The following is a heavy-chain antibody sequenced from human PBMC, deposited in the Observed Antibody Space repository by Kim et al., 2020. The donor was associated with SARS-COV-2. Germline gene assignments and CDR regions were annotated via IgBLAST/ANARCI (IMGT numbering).Heavy chain of an antibody. CDR1: GGSMNRDDSC. D-gene: IGHD3-9*01. CDR2: TYYGGVT. V-gene: IGHV4-30-4*01. J-gene: IGHJ5*02. Sequence: SETLSLTCSVSGGSMNRDDSCWSWIRQSPGKGLEWFGSTYYGGVTLYNPSLKSRLTISVDKSYNQFSLTRRSGTAADTAVYYCARTHENYDSWYDPWGQGTLVIVSS. CDR3: ARTHENYDSWYDP.